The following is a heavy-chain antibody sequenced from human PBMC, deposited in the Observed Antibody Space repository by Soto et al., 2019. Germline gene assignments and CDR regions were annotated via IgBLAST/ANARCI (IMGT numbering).Heavy chain of an antibody. CDR3: ARDFGSSSWPVLDWFDP. CDR2: ISAYNGNT. J-gene: IGHJ5*02. V-gene: IGHV1-18*01. Sequence: ASVKVSCKASGYTFTSYGISWVRQAPGQGLEWMGWISAYNGNTNYAQKLQGRVTMTTDTSTSTAYMELRSLRSDDTAVYYCARDFGSSSWPVLDWFDPWGQGTLVTVSS. CDR1: GYTFTSYG. D-gene: IGHD6-13*01.